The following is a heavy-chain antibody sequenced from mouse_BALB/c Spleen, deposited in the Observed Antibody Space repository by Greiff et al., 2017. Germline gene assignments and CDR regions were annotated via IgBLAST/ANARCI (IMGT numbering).Heavy chain of an antibody. CDR2: IWAGGST. Sequence: QVQLKESGPGLVAPSQSLSITCTVSGFSLTSYGVHWVRQPPGKGLEWLGVIWAGGSTNYNSALMSRLSISKDNSKSQVFLKMNSLQTDDTAMYYSARDPDSSGYYYAMDYWGQGTSVTVSS. CDR1: GFSLTSYG. J-gene: IGHJ4*01. D-gene: IGHD3-2*01. CDR3: ARDPDSSGYYYAMDY. V-gene: IGHV2-9*02.